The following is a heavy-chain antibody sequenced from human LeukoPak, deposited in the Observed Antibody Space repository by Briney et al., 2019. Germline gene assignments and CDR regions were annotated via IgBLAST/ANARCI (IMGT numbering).Heavy chain of an antibody. CDR2: IGGSGGST. CDR3: AKARSSSSWVDAFDI. Sequence: GGSLRLSCAASGFTFSSYAMSWVRQAPGKGLEWVSAIGGSGGSTYYADSVKGRFTISRDNSKNTLYLQMNSLRAEDTAVYYCAKARSSSSWVDAFDIWGQGTMVTVSS. J-gene: IGHJ3*02. V-gene: IGHV3-23*01. CDR1: GFTFSSYA. D-gene: IGHD6-13*01.